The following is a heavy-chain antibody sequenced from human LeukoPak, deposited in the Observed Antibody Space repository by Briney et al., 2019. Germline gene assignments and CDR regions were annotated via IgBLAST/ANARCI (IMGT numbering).Heavy chain of an antibody. Sequence: ASVKVSCKASGYTFTGYYMHWVRQAPGQGLEWMGIINPSGGSTSYAQKFQGRVTMTRDMSTSTVYMELSSLRSEDTAVYYCARRAYNWNYDYWGQGTLVTVSS. V-gene: IGHV1-46*01. CDR2: INPSGGST. D-gene: IGHD1-7*01. J-gene: IGHJ4*02. CDR3: ARRAYNWNYDY. CDR1: GYTFTGYY.